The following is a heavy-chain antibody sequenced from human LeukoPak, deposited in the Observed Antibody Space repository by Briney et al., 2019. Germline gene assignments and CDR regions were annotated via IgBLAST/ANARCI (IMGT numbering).Heavy chain of an antibody. V-gene: IGHV4-4*07. CDR3: AGEGHYYDDTGYYYGGEDY. CDR1: GGSITGYY. D-gene: IGHD3-22*01. J-gene: IGHJ4*02. CDR2: IYTRGST. Sequence: PSETLSLTCTVSGGSITGYYWSWIRQPAGKGLEWIGRIYTRGSTKYSPSLKSRVTLSVDTSKNQFSLRLSSVTAADTAVYYCAGEGHYYDDTGYYYGGEDYWGQGTLVTVSS.